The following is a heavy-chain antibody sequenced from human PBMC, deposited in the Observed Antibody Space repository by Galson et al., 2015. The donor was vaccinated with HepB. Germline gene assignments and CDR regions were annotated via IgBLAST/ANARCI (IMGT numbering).Heavy chain of an antibody. CDR1: GYTFTSYG. CDR2: ISAYNGNT. V-gene: IGHV1-18*04. CDR3: ARANGYDSSGYYRI. D-gene: IGHD3-22*01. Sequence: SVKVSCKASGYTFTSYGISWVRQAPGQGLEWMGWISAYNGNTNYAQKLQGRVTMTTDTSTSTAYMELRSLRSDDTAVYYCARANGYDSSGYYRIWGQGTLVTVSS. J-gene: IGHJ4*02.